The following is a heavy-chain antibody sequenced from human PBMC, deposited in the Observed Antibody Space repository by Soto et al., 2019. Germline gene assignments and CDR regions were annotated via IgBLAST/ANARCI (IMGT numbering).Heavy chain of an antibody. J-gene: IGHJ6*02. CDR3: GRDRVAAAGSYYYYGMDV. CDR1: GYTFTGYY. Sequence: ASVKVSCKASGYTFTGYYMHWVRQAPGQGLEWMGWINPNSGGTNYAQKFQGWVTMTRDTSISTAYMELSRLRSDDTAVYYCGRDRVAAAGSYYYYGMDVWGQGTRVTASS. V-gene: IGHV1-2*04. D-gene: IGHD6-13*01. CDR2: INPNSGGT.